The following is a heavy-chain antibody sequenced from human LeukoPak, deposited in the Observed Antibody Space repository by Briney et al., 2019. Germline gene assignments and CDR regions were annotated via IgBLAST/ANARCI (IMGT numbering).Heavy chain of an antibody. Sequence: GLEWVANIKGDGTEINYVDSVKGRFTKSRDNPKNSLYLQLNSLRAEDAAVYYCAGGYNIDYWGQGTLVHVSS. D-gene: IGHD5-18*01. J-gene: IGHJ4*02. V-gene: IGHV3-7*01. CDR3: AGGYNIDY. CDR2: IKGDGTEI.